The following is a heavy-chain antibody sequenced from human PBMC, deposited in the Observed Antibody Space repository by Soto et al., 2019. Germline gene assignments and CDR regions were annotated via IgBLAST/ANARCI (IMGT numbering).Heavy chain of an antibody. V-gene: IGHV3-23*01. CDR3: TKDNNGWKFDY. Sequence: LRLSCAASGFTFSTNAMTWVRQAPGKGLEWVSIIGGDSRTTFYADSVKGRFTVSRDNSXXXXXLDMNSLRGEDTAIYYCTKDNNGWKFDYWGRGTLVTVSS. J-gene: IGHJ4*02. CDR1: GFTFSTNA. CDR2: IGGDSRTT. D-gene: IGHD6-19*01.